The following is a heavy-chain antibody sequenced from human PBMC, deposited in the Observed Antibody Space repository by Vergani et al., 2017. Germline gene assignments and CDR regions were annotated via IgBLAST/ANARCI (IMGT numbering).Heavy chain of an antibody. V-gene: IGHV4-61*02. CDR3: AGDRRVTQDYYYYMDV. CDR2: IYTSGST. D-gene: IGHD4-23*01. Sequence: QVQLQESGPGLVKPSQTLSLTCTVSGGSISSGSYYWSWIRQPAGKGLEWIGRIYTSGSTNYNPSLKSRVTMSVDTSKNQFSLKLSSETAADTAVYYCAGDRRVTQDYYYYMDVWGKGTTVTVSS. J-gene: IGHJ6*03. CDR1: GGSISSGSYY.